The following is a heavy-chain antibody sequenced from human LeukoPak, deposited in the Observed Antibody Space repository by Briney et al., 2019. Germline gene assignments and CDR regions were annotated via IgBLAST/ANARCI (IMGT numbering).Heavy chain of an antibody. V-gene: IGHV4-34*01. CDR2: INHSGST. J-gene: IGHJ4*02. CDR3: ASTPYFDY. Sequence: SETLSLTCAVYGGSFSGYYWSWIRQPPGKGLEWIGEINHSGSTNYNPPLKSRVTISVDTSKNQFSLKLSSVTAADTAVYYCASTPYFDYWGQGTLVTVSS. CDR1: GGSFSGYY.